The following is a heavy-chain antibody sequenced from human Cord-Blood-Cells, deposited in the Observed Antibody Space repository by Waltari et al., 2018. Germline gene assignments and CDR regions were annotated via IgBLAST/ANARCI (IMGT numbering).Heavy chain of an antibody. CDR3: ARGSSGFGVVSY. J-gene: IGHJ4*02. D-gene: IGHD3-3*01. CDR2: ISYDGSNK. CDR1: GCTFSSYA. V-gene: IGHV3-30-3*01. Sequence: QVQLVESGGGVVKPGRSLRLSCAASGCTFSSYAMHRVRQAPGKGLEWVAVISYDGSNKYYADSVKGRFTISRDNSKNTLYLQMNSLRAEDTAVYYCARGSSGFGVVSYWGQGTLVTVSS.